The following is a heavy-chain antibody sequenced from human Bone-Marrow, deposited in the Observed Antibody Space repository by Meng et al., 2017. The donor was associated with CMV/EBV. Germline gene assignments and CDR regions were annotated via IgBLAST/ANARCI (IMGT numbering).Heavy chain of an antibody. CDR3: AKAPYDILTGYYFDY. Sequence: SLKSSCAASGFTFDDYGMHLVRQAPGKGLEWVSGMSWNSGSIGYADSVKGRFTNSRDNAKKSLYLQMNRLRAKHMALYSCAKAPYDILTGYYFDYWGQGTLVTVSS. D-gene: IGHD3-9*01. V-gene: IGHV3-9*03. CDR2: MSWNSGSI. CDR1: GFTFDDYG. J-gene: IGHJ4*02.